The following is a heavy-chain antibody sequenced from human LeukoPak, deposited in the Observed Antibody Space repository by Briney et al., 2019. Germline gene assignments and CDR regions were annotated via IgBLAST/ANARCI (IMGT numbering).Heavy chain of an antibody. V-gene: IGHV4-59*01. CDR2: IYYSGST. CDR3: ARQDYDFWSGIMDY. CDR1: GGSISSYY. D-gene: IGHD3-3*01. J-gene: IGHJ4*02. Sequence: SETLSLTCTVSGGSISSYYWSWIRQPPGKGLEWIGYIYYSGSTNYNPSLKSRVTISVDTSKNQFSLKLSSVTAADTAVYYCARQDYDFWSGIMDYWGQGTLVTVSS.